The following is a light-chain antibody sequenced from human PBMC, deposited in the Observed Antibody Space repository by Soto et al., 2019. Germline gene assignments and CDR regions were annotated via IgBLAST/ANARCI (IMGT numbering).Light chain of an antibody. CDR3: QQYSVYWT. CDR1: QSISTW. J-gene: IGKJ1*01. CDR2: KAS. Sequence: DIQMTQSPSTLSASVGDRVTFTCRASQSISTWLAWYQQKPGKAPKLLIYKASNLESGVPSRFSGNGSGQEITVTLSNLQPDDFAPYSCQQYSVYWTFXQGTKADIK. V-gene: IGKV1-5*03.